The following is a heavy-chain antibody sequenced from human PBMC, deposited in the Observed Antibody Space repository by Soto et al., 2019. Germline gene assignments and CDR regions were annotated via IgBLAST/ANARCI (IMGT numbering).Heavy chain of an antibody. CDR2: ISYDGSNK. CDR1: GFTFSSYG. J-gene: IGHJ6*03. D-gene: IGHD2-2*01. Sequence: GGSLRLSCAASGFTFSSYGMHWVRQAPGKGLEWVAVISYDGSNKYYADSVKGRFTISRDNSKNTPYLQMNSLRAEDTAVYYCAKDGLEVPAATGEIMYYYYYYMDVWGKGTTVTVSS. V-gene: IGHV3-30*18. CDR3: AKDGLEVPAATGEIMYYYYYYMDV.